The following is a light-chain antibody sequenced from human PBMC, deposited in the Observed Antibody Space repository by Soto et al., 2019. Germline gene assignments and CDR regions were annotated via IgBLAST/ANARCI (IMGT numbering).Light chain of an antibody. CDR2: YDS. CDR3: QVWDSSSDHPGV. V-gene: IGLV3-21*04. Sequence: SYELTQPPSVSVAPGKTAMITCGGNNIGSKSVHWYQQKPGQAPVLVIYYDSDRHSGIPERFSGSNSGNTATLTISRVEAGDEADYYCQVWDSSSDHPGVFGTGTKVTVL. J-gene: IGLJ1*01. CDR1: NIGSKS.